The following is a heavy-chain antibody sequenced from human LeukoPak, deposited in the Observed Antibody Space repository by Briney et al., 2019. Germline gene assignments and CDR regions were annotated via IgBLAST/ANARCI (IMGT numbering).Heavy chain of an antibody. CDR1: GFTFSIDW. V-gene: IGHV3-7*04. Sequence: SGGSLRLSCAASGFTFSIDWMNWVRQAPGRGLEWVASIKQDGSQKFYVDSVKGRFTISRDNAENPLYLQMNSLRAEDTAVYYCARGGNNYVHFDYWGQGTLVTVSS. D-gene: IGHD5-24*01. CDR3: ARGGNNYVHFDY. CDR2: IKQDGSQK. J-gene: IGHJ4*02.